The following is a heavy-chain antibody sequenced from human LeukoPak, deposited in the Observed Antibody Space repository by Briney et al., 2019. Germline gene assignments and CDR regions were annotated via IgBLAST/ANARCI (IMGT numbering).Heavy chain of an antibody. D-gene: IGHD3-9*01. CDR2: ISSSSSYI. CDR1: GFTFRSYS. J-gene: IGHJ4*02. CDR3: AGTGLAGADDY. V-gene: IGHV3-21*01. Sequence: GGSLRLSCAASGFTFRSYSMNWVRQAPGKGLEWVSSISSSSSYIYFAGPVKGPFTISKNNAKNPMYLQMDSLRAEETAVYYCAGTGLAGADDYWGQGTLVTVSS.